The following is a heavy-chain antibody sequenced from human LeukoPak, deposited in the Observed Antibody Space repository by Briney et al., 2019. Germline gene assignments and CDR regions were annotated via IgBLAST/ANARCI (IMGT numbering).Heavy chain of an antibody. Sequence: GASVKLSCKASGGTFSSYAISWVRQAPGQGLEWMGGIIPIFGTANYAQKFQGRVNNTAEESTSTSDMELSRLRSDDTAVYYCARVLAVAGTLRVNIRYFDYWGQGTLVTVSS. CDR3: ARVLAVAGTLRVNIRYFDY. J-gene: IGHJ4*02. V-gene: IGHV1-69*13. D-gene: IGHD6-19*01. CDR1: GGTFSSYA. CDR2: IIPIFGTA.